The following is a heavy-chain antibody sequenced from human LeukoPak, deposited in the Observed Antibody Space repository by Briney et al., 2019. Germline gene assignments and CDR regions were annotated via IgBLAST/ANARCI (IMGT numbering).Heavy chain of an antibody. D-gene: IGHD5-12*01. CDR2: IKQDGSEK. Sequence: GGSLRLSCAASGFTFSSDWMSWVRQAPGKGLEWVANIKQDGSEKYYVDSVKGRFTISRDNAKNSLYLQMNSLRAEDTAVYYCAMGYSGYVNDYWGQGTLVTVSS. CDR1: GFTFSSDW. J-gene: IGHJ4*02. V-gene: IGHV3-7*01. CDR3: AMGYSGYVNDY.